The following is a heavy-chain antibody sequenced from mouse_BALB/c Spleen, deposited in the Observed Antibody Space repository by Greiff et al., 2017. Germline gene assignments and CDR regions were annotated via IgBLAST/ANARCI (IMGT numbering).Heavy chain of an antibody. CDR2: INSNGGST. Sequence: EVQLQESGGGLVQPGGSLKLSCAASGFTFSSYGMSWVRQTPDKRLELVATINSNGGSTYYPDSVKGRFTISRDNAKNTLYLQMSSLKSEDTAMYYCARDLPFMDYWGQGTSVTVSS. CDR3: ARDLPFMDY. V-gene: IGHV5-6-3*01. CDR1: GFTFSSYG. J-gene: IGHJ4*01. D-gene: IGHD2-1*01.